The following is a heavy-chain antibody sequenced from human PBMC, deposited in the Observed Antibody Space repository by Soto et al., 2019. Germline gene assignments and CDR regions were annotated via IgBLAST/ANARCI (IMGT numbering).Heavy chain of an antibody. V-gene: IGHV3-23*01. CDR1: GFTFSSYA. CDR3: AKDRATVGWFDP. CDR2: ISGSGGST. Sequence: PWGSLRLSCSASGFTFSSYAMSWGRQAPGKGLEWVSAISGSGGSTYYADSVKGRFTISRDNSKNTLYLQMNSLRAEDTAVYYCAKDRATVGWFDPWGQGTLVTVSS. J-gene: IGHJ5*02. D-gene: IGHD4-4*01.